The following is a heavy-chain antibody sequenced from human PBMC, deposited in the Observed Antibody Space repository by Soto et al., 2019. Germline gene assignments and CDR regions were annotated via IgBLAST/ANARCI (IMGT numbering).Heavy chain of an antibody. CDR2: INPDGGGT. V-gene: IGHV1-46*01. J-gene: IGHJ6*02. CDR3: AVGGNYLSMDV. D-gene: IGHD4-4*01. Sequence: QVQLVQSGAEVKKPGASVKVSCKASGYTFTSYYMHCVRLAPGQGLEWMGIINPDGGGTSYAQQFQGRVIMTRDTSTSTVYMERSSLRSEDTAVYYCAVGGNYLSMDVWGQGTTVTVSS. CDR1: GYTFTSYY.